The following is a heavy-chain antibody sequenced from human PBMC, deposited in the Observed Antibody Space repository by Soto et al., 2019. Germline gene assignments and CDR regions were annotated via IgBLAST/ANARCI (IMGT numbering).Heavy chain of an antibody. V-gene: IGHV4-4*02. CDR1: GASISSNNW. CDR3: ARSTVTEDY. J-gene: IGHJ4*02. D-gene: IGHD4-17*01. CDR2: IYHSGST. Sequence: QVQLQESGPGLVKPSGTLSLTCAVSGASISSNNWWSWVRQPPGKGLEWVGEIYHSGSTNYNLSLKSRVTLSIGKSKNQFSLKLSSVTAADTAVYYCARSTVTEDYWGQGTLVTVSS.